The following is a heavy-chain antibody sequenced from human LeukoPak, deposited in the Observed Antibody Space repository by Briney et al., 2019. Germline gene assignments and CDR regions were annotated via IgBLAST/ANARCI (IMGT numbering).Heavy chain of an antibody. CDR3: ASWSSTRRMDYYYYYMDV. Sequence: SVKVSCKASRGTFSSYAISGVRQAPGQGLEWMGGIIHVFGTENYAEKFQDRVTITTEESTSTAYMELSSLRYDDTDVYYCASWSSTRRMDYYYYYMDVWGKGTTVTVSS. J-gene: IGHJ6*03. D-gene: IGHD2-2*01. CDR2: IIHVFGTE. V-gene: IGHV1-69*05. CDR1: RGTFSSYA.